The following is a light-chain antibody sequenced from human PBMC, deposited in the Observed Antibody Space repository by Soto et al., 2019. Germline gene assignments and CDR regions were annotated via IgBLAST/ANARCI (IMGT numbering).Light chain of an antibody. CDR1: QSVSSN. CDR3: QQYAISPGT. J-gene: IGKJ1*01. V-gene: IGKV3-15*01. CDR2: GAS. Sequence: EIVMTQSPATLSVSPGERATLSCRASQSVSSNLAWYQQKPGQAPRLLIYGASTRATGIPARFSGSGSGTEFTLTISSLQSEDFAVYYCQQYAISPGTFGQGTKVDIK.